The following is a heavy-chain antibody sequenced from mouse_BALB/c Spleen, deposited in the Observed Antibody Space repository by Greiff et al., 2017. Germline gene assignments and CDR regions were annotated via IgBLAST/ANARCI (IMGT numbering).Heavy chain of an antibody. CDR2: ISNGGGST. Sequence: VQLKESGGGLVQPGGSLKLSCAASGFTFSSYTMSWVRQTPEKRLEWVAYISNGGGSTYYPDTVKGRFTISRDNAKNTLYLQMSSLKSEDTAMYYCARHPDYYGSSWFAYWGQGTLVSVSA. D-gene: IGHD1-1*01. V-gene: IGHV5-12-2*01. CDR3: ARHPDYYGSSWFAY. CDR1: GFTFSSYT. J-gene: IGHJ3*01.